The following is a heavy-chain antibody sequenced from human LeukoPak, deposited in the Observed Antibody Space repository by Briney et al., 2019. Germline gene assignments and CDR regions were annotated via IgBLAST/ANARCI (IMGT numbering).Heavy chain of an antibody. CDR2: IYYSGSI. CDR3: ARDQDIVVV. Sequence: SETLSLTCAVSGYSISSSNYWAWIRQPPGKGLEWIGHIYYSGSIYYNPSLKSRVTMSVDTSKNQFSLKLSSVTAADTAVYYCARDQDIVVVWGQGTLVTVSS. V-gene: IGHV4-28*03. CDR1: GYSISSSNY. D-gene: IGHD2-15*01. J-gene: IGHJ4*02.